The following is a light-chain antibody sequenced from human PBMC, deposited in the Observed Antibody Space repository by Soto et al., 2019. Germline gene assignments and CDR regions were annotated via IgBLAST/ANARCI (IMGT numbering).Light chain of an antibody. CDR3: QQYGSSGT. Sequence: VLTQSPGTLSLSPGERATLSCRPSQSVSSSSLAWYQQKPGQAPRLLIYGASSRATGTPDRFSGSGSGTDFTLTISRLEPEDFAVYYCQQYGSSGTFGQGTKVDIK. V-gene: IGKV3-20*01. J-gene: IGKJ1*01. CDR2: GAS. CDR1: QSVSSSS.